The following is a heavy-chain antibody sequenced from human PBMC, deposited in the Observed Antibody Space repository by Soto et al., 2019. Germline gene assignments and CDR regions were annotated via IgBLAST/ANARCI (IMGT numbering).Heavy chain of an antibody. CDR2: IRGSGGST. Sequence: GGSLRLSCEASGFTFSNYAMSWVRQAPGKGLERVSTIRGSGGSTYYADSVKGRFTISRDNSKNTLYLQMNSLRAEDTAVYYCAKAKSSGWYFSDYWGQGTLVTVSS. V-gene: IGHV3-23*01. J-gene: IGHJ4*02. CDR3: AKAKSSGWYFSDY. D-gene: IGHD6-19*01. CDR1: GFTFSNYA.